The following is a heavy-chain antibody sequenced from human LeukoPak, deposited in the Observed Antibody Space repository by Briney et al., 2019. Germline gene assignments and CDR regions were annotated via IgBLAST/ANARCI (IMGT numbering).Heavy chain of an antibody. CDR1: GGSVSSGNYY. CDR2: IYTSGST. V-gene: IGHV4-61*02. J-gene: IGHJ4*02. D-gene: IGHD1-26*01. Sequence: ASQTLSLTCTVSGGSVSSGNYYWTWIRQPAGKGLEWIGRIYTSGSTNYNPSLKSRVTISIDASKNQFSLRLSSVTAADTAVYYCTRGGELMNYWGQGTLVTVSS. CDR3: TRGGELMNY.